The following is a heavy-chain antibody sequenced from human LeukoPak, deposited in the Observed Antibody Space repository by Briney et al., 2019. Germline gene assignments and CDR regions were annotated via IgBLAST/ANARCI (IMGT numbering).Heavy chain of an antibody. CDR2: ISPSGST. D-gene: IGHD3-22*01. CDR3: AREAGSYDSSGYYSLYYSFDY. J-gene: IGHJ4*02. V-gene: IGHV4-61*02. CDR1: GGSINGGNYY. Sequence: SETLSLTCTVSGGSINGGNYYWTWLRQPAGKGLEWIGRISPSGSTNHNPSLTSRVTISVDTSKNQFSLKLTSVTAADTAVYYCAREAGSYDSSGYYSLYYSFDYWGQGTLVTVSS.